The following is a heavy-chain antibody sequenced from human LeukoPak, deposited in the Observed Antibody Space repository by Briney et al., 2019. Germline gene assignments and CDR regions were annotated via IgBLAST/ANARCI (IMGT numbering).Heavy chain of an antibody. V-gene: IGHV4-39*07. J-gene: IGHJ4*02. CDR1: GGSISSSSYY. Sequence: PSETLSLTCTVSGGSISSSSYYWGWIRQPPGKGLEWIGSIYYSGSTYYNPSLKSRVIISVDTSKNQFSLKLSSVTAADTAVYYCARGSKYSYGYYFDYWGQGTLVTVSS. D-gene: IGHD5-18*01. CDR3: ARGSKYSYGYYFDY. CDR2: IYYSGST.